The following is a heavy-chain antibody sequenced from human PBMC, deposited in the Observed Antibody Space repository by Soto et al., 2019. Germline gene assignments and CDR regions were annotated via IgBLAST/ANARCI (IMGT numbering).Heavy chain of an antibody. CDR1: GGSISSYY. CDR3: ARGPRGYVYYHGMDV. Sequence: SETLSLTCTVSGGSISSYYVSWIRQSAGKGLEWIGRIDTSGTTNYNPTLKSRVTMSVDASKNHFSLNLSSVTAADTAVYYCARGPRGYVYYHGMDVWGQGTTVTVSS. V-gene: IGHV4-4*07. D-gene: IGHD3-10*01. CDR2: IDTSGTT. J-gene: IGHJ6*02.